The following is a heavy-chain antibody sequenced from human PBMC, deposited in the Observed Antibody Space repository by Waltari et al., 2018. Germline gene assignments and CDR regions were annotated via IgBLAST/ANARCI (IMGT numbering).Heavy chain of an antibody. D-gene: IGHD2-2*01. Sequence: EVQLVESGGGLVQPGGSLRLSCAASGFTFSSYSMNWVRQAPGKGLEWVSYISSSSSTLYYADSVKGRFTISRDNAKNSLYLQMNSLRAEDTAVYYCARPRQPAAAYDAFDIWGLGTMVTVSS. CDR1: GFTFSSYS. J-gene: IGHJ3*02. CDR3: ARPRQPAAAYDAFDI. CDR2: ISSSSSTL. V-gene: IGHV3-48*04.